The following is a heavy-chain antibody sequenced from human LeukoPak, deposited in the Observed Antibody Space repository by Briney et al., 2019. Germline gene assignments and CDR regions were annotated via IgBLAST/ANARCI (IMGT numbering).Heavy chain of an antibody. J-gene: IGHJ4*02. CDR2: IYYTGST. V-gene: IGHV4-39*01. D-gene: IGHD5-18*01. CDR3: ARRGTAKYYFDY. CDR1: GGSISSSSYY. Sequence: SETLSLTCTVSGGSISSSSYYWGWIRQPPGKGLERIGTIYYTGSTYYNPSLKSRLTISVDTSESQFSLKLNSVTAADTAVYYCARRGTAKYYFDYWGQGTLVTVSS.